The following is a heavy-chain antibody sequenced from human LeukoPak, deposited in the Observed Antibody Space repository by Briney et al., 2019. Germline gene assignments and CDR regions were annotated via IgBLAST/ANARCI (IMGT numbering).Heavy chain of an antibody. CDR2: INPSGGST. V-gene: IGHV1-46*01. D-gene: IGHD6-13*01. Sequence: ASVKVSCKASGYTFTDYYMHWVRQAPGQGLEWMGIINPSGGSTSYAQKFQGRVTMTRDTSTSTAYMELSSLRSEDTAVYYCARGVGSSWPFWGAFDIWGQGTMVTVSS. CDR3: ARGVGSSWPFWGAFDI. J-gene: IGHJ3*02. CDR1: GYTFTDYY.